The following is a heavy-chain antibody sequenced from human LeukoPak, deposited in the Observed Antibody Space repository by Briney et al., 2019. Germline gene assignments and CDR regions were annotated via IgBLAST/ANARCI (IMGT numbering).Heavy chain of an antibody. Sequence: GGSLRLSCAASGFTVSSKYMNWVRQAPGKGLEWVSVMYSGGSSYYADSVKGRFTISRDNSKNTLYLQMNSLRAEDTAVYYCAKDPRDHSYGWSWRYFDYWGQGTLVTVSS. J-gene: IGHJ4*02. CDR1: GFTVSSKY. CDR3: AKDPRDHSYGWSWRYFDY. D-gene: IGHD5-18*01. V-gene: IGHV3-53*05. CDR2: MYSGGSS.